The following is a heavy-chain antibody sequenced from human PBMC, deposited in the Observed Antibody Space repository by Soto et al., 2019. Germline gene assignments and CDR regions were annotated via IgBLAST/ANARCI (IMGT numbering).Heavy chain of an antibody. CDR2: IHGTRSII. CDR1: GFTFSSHA. J-gene: IGHJ4*02. V-gene: IGHV3-48*02. D-gene: IGHD3-16*01. CDR3: ARDARNADYDY. Sequence: EVQLVESGGGLVQPGGSLKLSCAVSGFTFSSHAMNWVRQAPGKGLEWVAYIHGTRSIIYYADSVKGRFTISRYNAKNSLYLQMDSLRDADTALYYCARDARNADYDYWGQGTLVTVSS.